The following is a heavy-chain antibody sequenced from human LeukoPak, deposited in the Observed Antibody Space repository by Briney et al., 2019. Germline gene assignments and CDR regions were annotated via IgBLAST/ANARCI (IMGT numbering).Heavy chain of an antibody. CDR2: ISAYNGNT. V-gene: IGHV1-18*01. Sequence: GASVKVSCKASGYTFTSYGISWVRQAPGQGLEWMGWISAYNGNTNYAQKLQGRVTMTTDTSTSTAYMELRSLRSDDTAVYYCARGRYTYYYDSSGYPYFDYWGQGTLVTVSS. CDR3: ARGRYTYYYDSSGYPYFDY. D-gene: IGHD3-22*01. CDR1: GYTFTSYG. J-gene: IGHJ4*02.